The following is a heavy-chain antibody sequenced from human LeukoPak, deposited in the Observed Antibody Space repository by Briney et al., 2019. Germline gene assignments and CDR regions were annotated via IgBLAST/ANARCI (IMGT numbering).Heavy chain of an antibody. D-gene: IGHD2-2*01. Sequence: ASVKVSCKASGYGFTSYDVNWVRQAAGQGLEWIGWMRPNNGNSGFAQKFQGRVTMTRSTSITTAYMELSSLTSEDTAVYYCARGPPDSTHSDYWGQGTLVTVSS. J-gene: IGHJ4*02. CDR2: MRPNNGNS. CDR3: ARGPPDSTHSDY. CDR1: GYGFTSYD. V-gene: IGHV1-8*01.